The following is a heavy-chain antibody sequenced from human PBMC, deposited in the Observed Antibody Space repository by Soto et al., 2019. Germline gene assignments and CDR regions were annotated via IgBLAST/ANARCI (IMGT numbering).Heavy chain of an antibody. CDR1: GFTFGYYA. CDR2: IRSKAYGLTT. CDR3: TRDPAVAGYYYYYGMDV. Sequence: GGSLRLSCTASGFTFGYYAMSWVRQAPGKGLEWVGFIRSKAYGLTTEYAASVKGRFTISRDDSKSIAYLQMNSLKTEDTAVYYCTRDPAVAGYYYYYGMDVWGQGTTVTVSS. D-gene: IGHD6-19*01. V-gene: IGHV3-49*04. J-gene: IGHJ6*02.